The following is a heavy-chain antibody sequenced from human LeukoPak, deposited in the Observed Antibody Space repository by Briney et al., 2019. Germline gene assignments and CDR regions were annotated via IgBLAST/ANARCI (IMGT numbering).Heavy chain of an antibody. CDR2: ISWNSGSI. Sequence: GGSLRLSCAASGFTFDDYAMHWVRQAPGKGLEWVSGISWNSGSIGYADSVKGRFTISRDNAKNSLYLQMNSLRAEDTALYYCAKDIGSAATPPRWGQGTLVTVSS. CDR3: AKDIGSAATPPR. V-gene: IGHV3-9*01. D-gene: IGHD2-2*01. CDR1: GFTFDDYA. J-gene: IGHJ4*02.